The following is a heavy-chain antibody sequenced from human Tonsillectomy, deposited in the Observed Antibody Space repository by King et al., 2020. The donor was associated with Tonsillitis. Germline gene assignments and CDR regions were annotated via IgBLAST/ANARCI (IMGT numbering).Heavy chain of an antibody. Sequence: QLVQSGGGLVQPGGSLRLSCAATGFTFSSYAMGGVLQAPGKGRLLVATISGSRYLTYTPDSVTGRLTISSDNSNPTCYLQLHSLRPEDTALYYCAKLPHSSGWSSPFDYWGQGTLVTVSS. CDR2: ISGSRYLT. CDR1: GFTFSSYA. CDR3: AKLPHSSGWSSPFDY. D-gene: IGHD6-19*01. J-gene: IGHJ4*02. V-gene: IGHV3-23*04.